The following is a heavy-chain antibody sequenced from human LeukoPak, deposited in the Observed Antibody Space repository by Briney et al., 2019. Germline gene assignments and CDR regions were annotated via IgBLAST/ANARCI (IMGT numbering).Heavy chain of an antibody. CDR2: IYYSGST. Sequence: SETLSLTCTVSGGSISTYYWSWMRQPSGRGLEWIGYIYYSGSTNHNPSLQSRVTISVDTSKNQFSLKLNSVTAADTAVYYCARGGVPGGFYGSFDYWGQGTLVSVSS. J-gene: IGHJ4*02. D-gene: IGHD3-3*01. CDR1: GGSISTYY. V-gene: IGHV4-59*01. CDR3: ARGGVPGGFYGSFDY.